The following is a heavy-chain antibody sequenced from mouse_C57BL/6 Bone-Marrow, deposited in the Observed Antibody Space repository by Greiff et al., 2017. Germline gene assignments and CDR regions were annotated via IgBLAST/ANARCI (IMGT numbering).Heavy chain of an antibody. V-gene: IGHV1-26*01. D-gene: IGHD2-1*01. J-gene: IGHJ3*01. Sequence: VQLQQSGPELVKPGASVKISCKASGYTFTDYYMNWVKQSHGKSLEWIGDINPNNGGTSYNQKFKGKATLTVDKSSSTAYMELRSLTSEDSAVYYCAPGVLLLGAYWGQGTLVTVSA. CDR1: GYTFTDYY. CDR3: APGVLLLGAY. CDR2: INPNNGGT.